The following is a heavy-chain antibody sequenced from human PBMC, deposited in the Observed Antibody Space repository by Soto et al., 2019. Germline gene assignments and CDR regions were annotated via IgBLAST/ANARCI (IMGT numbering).Heavy chain of an antibody. D-gene: IGHD2-15*01. CDR3: AKLVIGYCSGNTCDDY. Sequence: VQLLESGGGLIQPGGSLRLSCAASGFTFSYGIHWLSQAPGKGLEWVAYISYDSYNKFYGDSVKGRFTISRDNSKNTQFLQMNSLRAEDTAVYYCAKLVIGYCSGNTCDDYWGQGTLVAVSS. V-gene: IGHV3-30*18. J-gene: IGHJ4*02. CDR2: ISYDSYNK. CDR1: GFTFSYG.